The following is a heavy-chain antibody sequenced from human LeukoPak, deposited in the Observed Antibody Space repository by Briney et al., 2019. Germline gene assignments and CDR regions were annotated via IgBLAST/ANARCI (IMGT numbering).Heavy chain of an antibody. J-gene: IGHJ6*02. CDR2: ISGSGNRT. CDR1: GFTFSSYG. CDR3: AKNLYCGGGSCYPSALGMDV. V-gene: IGHV3-23*01. Sequence: GGSLRLSCAASGFTFSSYGMHWVRQAPGKGLEWVSSISGSGNRTYYADSVKGRFTISRDNSKNTLFLQMNSLRAEDTAVYYCAKNLYCGGGSCYPSALGMDVWGQGTTVTVSS. D-gene: IGHD2-15*01.